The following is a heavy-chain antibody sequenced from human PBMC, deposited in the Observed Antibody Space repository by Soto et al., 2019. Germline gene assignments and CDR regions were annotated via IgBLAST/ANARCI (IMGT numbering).Heavy chain of an antibody. CDR3: ASLENWNYYYYGMDV. CDR1: GGTFSSYS. Sequence: QVQLVQSGAEVKKPGSSVKVSCKASGGTFSSYSISWVRQAPGQGLEWMGGIIPIFGTANYAQKFQGRVTITADESTSTAYMELSSLRSEDTAVYYCASLENWNYYYYGMDVWGQGTKVTVSS. D-gene: IGHD1-1*01. CDR2: IIPIFGTA. V-gene: IGHV1-69*01. J-gene: IGHJ6*02.